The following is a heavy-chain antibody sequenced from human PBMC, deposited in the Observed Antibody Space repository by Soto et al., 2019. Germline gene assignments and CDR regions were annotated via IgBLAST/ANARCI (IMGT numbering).Heavy chain of an antibody. D-gene: IGHD3-16*02. CDR1: GGSCVGYY. CDR3: ARDTSYVWGSYRPYYYGMDV. V-gene: IGHV4-34*09. J-gene: IGHJ6*02. Sequence: SLIMSLRCAVYGGSCVGYYGRWIRKPPGKGLEWIGEINHSGSTNYNPSLKSRVTISVDTSKNQFSLKLSSVTAADTAVYYCARDTSYVWGSYRPYYYGMDVWGQGTTVTVSS. CDR2: INHSGST.